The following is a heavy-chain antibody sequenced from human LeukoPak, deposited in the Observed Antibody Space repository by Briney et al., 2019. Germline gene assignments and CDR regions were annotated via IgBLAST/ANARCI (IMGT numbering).Heavy chain of an antibody. CDR1: GFTFSSYA. D-gene: IGHD2-21*02. Sequence: GGSLRLSCTTSGFTFSSYAMSWVRQAPGKGLEWVSAISGSGGSTYYADSVKGRFTISRDNSKNTLYLQMNSLRAEDTAVYYCAKEGCGGDCHYYYYGMDVWGQGTTVTVSS. CDR3: AKEGCGGDCHYYYYGMDV. CDR2: ISGSGGST. V-gene: IGHV3-23*01. J-gene: IGHJ6*02.